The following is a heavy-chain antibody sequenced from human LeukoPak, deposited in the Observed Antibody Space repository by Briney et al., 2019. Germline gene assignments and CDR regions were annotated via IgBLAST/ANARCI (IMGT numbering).Heavy chain of an antibody. Sequence: SETLSLTCTVSGDSISGYYWGWTRQPPGKGLEWIGYIYSSGSTNYIPSLKSRITISVDMSKNQFSLKLSSVAAADTAVYYCARDQSGSYGLDYWGQGTLVTVSS. CDR3: ARDQSGSYGLDY. J-gene: IGHJ4*02. CDR2: IYSSGST. D-gene: IGHD1-26*01. V-gene: IGHV4-59*01. CDR1: GDSISGYY.